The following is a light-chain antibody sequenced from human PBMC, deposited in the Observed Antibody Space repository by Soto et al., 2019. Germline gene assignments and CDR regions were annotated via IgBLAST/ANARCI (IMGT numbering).Light chain of an antibody. V-gene: IGLV1-40*01. CDR2: ADS. CDR1: SSNIGAGYY. J-gene: IGLJ1*01. Sequence: QSVLTQPPSVSGAPGQRVTISCTGSSSNIGAGYYVHWYQQLPGAAPKLLLYADSNRPSGVPDRFSGSKSGTSASLAITGLQVEDEADYYCQSYDSSLSGSTYVFGTGTKVTVL. CDR3: QSYDSSLSGSTYV.